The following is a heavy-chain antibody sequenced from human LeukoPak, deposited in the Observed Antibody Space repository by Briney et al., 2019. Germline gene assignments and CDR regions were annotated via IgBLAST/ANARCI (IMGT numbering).Heavy chain of an antibody. V-gene: IGHV3-30*02. CDR2: IRNDETEI. CDR3: AKDGGRYRFDY. CDR1: GFPFNGYN. Sequence: GGSLRLSCAAPGFPFNGYNIHWIRQAPGRGLEWVSFIRNDETEIHYADFAKGRFTISRDRSENSVFLQMNSLRPDDTAVYYCAKDGGRYRFDYWGQGTMVTVSS. D-gene: IGHD3-16*02. J-gene: IGHJ4*02.